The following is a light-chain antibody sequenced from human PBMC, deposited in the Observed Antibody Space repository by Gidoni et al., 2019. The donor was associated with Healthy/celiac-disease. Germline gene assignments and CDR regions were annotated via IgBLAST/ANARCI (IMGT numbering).Light chain of an antibody. CDR3: QQRSNWPPWLT. Sequence: EIVLTQSQCTLSLSPGERATLSCRASQSFSSYLAWYQQKPGQAPRLLIYDASNRATGIPARFSCSGSGTDFTLTISSLEPEDFAVYYCQQRSNWPPWLTFGGGTKVEIK. V-gene: IGKV3-11*01. J-gene: IGKJ4*01. CDR1: QSFSSY. CDR2: DAS.